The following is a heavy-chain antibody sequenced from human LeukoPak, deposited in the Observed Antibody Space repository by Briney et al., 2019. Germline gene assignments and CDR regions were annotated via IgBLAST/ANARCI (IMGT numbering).Heavy chain of an antibody. V-gene: IGHV1-3*01. D-gene: IGHD3-10*01. Sequence: ASVKVSCKASGYTFTSYAMHWVRQAPGQRLERMGWINAGNGNTEYSQKFQGRVTITADESTSTAYMELSSLRSEDTAVYYCARDWAGDYYYGMDVWGQGTTVTVSS. CDR2: INAGNGNT. CDR3: ARDWAGDYYYGMDV. CDR1: GYTFTSYA. J-gene: IGHJ6*02.